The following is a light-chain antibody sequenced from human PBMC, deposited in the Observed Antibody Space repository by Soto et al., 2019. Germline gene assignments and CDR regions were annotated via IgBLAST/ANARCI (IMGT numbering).Light chain of an antibody. CDR2: RNN. V-gene: IGLV1-47*01. CDR1: SSSIGTNS. CDR3: ASWDDSLSGYV. Sequence: QSVLTQPPSASGTPGQRVTISCSGSSSSIGTNSVYWYQQLPATAPKLLIYRNNQRPSGVPDGFSGSKSGTSASLAISGLRSEEEADYYCASWDDSLSGYVFGTGTKVTVL. J-gene: IGLJ1*01.